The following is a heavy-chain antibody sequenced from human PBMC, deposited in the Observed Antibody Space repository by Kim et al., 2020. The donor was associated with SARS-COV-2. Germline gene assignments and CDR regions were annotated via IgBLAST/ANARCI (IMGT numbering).Heavy chain of an antibody. D-gene: IGHD6-19*01. J-gene: IGHJ4*02. CDR3: ARAMDTSGWYYFDY. CDR2: IYYSGST. V-gene: IGHV4-59*13. Sequence: SETLSLTCTVSGGSISSNYWSWIRQPPGKGLEWIGYIYYSGSTNYNPSLKSRVTISVDTSKNQFSLKLSSVTAADTAVYYCARAMDTSGWYYFDYWGQGTLVTVSS. CDR1: GGSISSNY.